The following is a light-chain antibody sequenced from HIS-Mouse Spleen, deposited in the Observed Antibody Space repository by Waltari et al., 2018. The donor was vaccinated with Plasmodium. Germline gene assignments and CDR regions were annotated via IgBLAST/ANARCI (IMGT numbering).Light chain of an antibody. Sequence: SYELPQPPSVSVSPGQTARITCSGDALPKQSAYLYQQKSGQAPVLVIYEDSKRPSGIPERFSGSSSGTMATLTISGAQVEDEADYYCYSTDSSGNHRVFGGGTKLTVL. CDR1: ALPKQS. V-gene: IGLV3-10*01. CDR2: EDS. J-gene: IGLJ3*02. CDR3: YSTDSSGNHRV.